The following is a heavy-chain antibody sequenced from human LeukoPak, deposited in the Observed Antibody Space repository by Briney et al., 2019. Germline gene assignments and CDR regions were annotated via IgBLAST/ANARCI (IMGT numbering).Heavy chain of an antibody. CDR2: IYSGGST. CDR3: ARDAYSSSFFDY. V-gene: IGHV3-53*01. Sequence: GGSLRLSCAASGFTVSSNYMSWVRQAPGKGLKWVSVIYSGGSTYYADSAKGRFTISRDNSKNTLYLQMNSLRAEDTAVYYCARDAYSSSFFDYWGQGTLVTVSS. J-gene: IGHJ4*02. CDR1: GFTVSSNY. D-gene: IGHD6-13*01.